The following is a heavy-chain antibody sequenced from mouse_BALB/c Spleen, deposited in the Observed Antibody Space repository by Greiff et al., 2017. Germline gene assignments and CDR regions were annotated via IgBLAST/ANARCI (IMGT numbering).Heavy chain of an antibody. CDR3: STMSTIDY. CDR1: GYTFTSYW. Sequence: DLVKPGASVKLSCKASGYTFTSYWINWVNQRPGQGLEWIGRIVPGSGSTYYNEMFKGKATLTVDTSSSTAYIQLSSLSSEDSAVSYYSTMSTIDYWGQGTTLTVSS. D-gene: IGHD2-4*01. V-gene: IGHV1S41*01. CDR2: IVPGSGST. J-gene: IGHJ2*01.